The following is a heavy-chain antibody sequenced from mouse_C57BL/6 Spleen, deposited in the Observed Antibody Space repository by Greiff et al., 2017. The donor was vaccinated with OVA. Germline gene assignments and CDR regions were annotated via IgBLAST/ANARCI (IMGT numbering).Heavy chain of an antibody. CDR3: ARSGGSSSALFAY. V-gene: IGHV1-80*01. Sequence: VQLQQSGAELVKPGASVKISCKASGYAFSSYWMNWVKQRPGKGLEWIGQIYPGDGDTNYNGKFKGKATLTADKSSSTAYMQLSSLTSEDSAVYFCARSGGSSSALFAYWGQGTLVTVSA. D-gene: IGHD1-1*01. CDR1: GYAFSSYW. CDR2: IYPGDGDT. J-gene: IGHJ3*01.